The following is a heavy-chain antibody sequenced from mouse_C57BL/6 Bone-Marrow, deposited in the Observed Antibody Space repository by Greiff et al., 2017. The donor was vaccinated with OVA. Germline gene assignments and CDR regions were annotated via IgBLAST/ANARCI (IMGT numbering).Heavy chain of an antibody. Sequence: ESGPGLAKPSQTLSLTCSVTGYSITSDYWNWIRKFPGNKLEYMGYISYSGSTYYNPSLKSRISITRDTSKNQYYLQLNSVTTEDTATYYCARCLHYDGYGDYAMDYWGQGTSVTVSS. V-gene: IGHV3-8*01. CDR3: ARCLHYDGYGDYAMDY. J-gene: IGHJ4*01. CDR1: GYSITSDY. D-gene: IGHD2-3*01. CDR2: ISYSGST.